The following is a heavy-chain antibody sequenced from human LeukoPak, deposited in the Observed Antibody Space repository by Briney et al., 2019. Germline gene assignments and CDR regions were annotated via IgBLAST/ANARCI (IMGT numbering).Heavy chain of an antibody. D-gene: IGHD6-19*01. Sequence: GGSLRLSCAASGFTFSSYAMSSVRQAPGKGLEWVSAISGSGGSTYYADSVKGRFTISRDNCKNTLYLQMNSLRTEDTAVYYCAKEHRRQWLVRGSRSYWGQGTLVTVSS. CDR2: ISGSGGST. CDR3: AKEHRRQWLVRGSRSY. CDR1: GFTFSSYA. V-gene: IGHV3-23*01. J-gene: IGHJ4*02.